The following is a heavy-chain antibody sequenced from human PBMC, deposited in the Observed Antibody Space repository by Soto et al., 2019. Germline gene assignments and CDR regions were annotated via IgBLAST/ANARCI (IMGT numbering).Heavy chain of an antibody. J-gene: IGHJ5*02. CDR2: ISGSGGST. CDR3: AKVIAAAGTGYWFDP. CDR1: GFTFSSYA. D-gene: IGHD6-13*01. V-gene: IGHV3-23*01. Sequence: PGGSQRLCCAASGFTFSSYAMSLVRQAPGKGLEWVSAISGSGGSTYYADSVKGRFTISRDNSKNTLYLQMNSLRAEDTAGYYCAKVIAAAGTGYWFDPWGQGT.